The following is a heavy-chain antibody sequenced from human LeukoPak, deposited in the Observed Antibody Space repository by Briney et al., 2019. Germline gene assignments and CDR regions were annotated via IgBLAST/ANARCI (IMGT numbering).Heavy chain of an antibody. CDR3: AKGGHYYDSSGYSFDY. J-gene: IGHJ4*02. CDR1: GFPFSSYG. D-gene: IGHD3-22*01. Sequence: PGGSLRLSCAASGFPFSSYGMHWVRQAPGKGLEWVAFIRYDGSNKYYADSVKGRFTISRDNSKNTLYLQMNSLRAEDTAVYYCAKGGHYYDSSGYSFDYWGQGTLVTVSS. CDR2: IRYDGSNK. V-gene: IGHV3-30*02.